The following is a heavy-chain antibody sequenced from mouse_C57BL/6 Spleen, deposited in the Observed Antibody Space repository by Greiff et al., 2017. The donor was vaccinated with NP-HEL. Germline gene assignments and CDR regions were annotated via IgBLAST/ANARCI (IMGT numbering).Heavy chain of an antibody. CDR2: IRSKSSNYAT. Sequence: EVQLVESGGGLVQPKGSLKLSCAASGFTFNTYAMHWVRQAPGKGVEWVARIRSKSSNYATYYADSVKDRFTISRDDSQSMLYLQMNNLKTEDTAMYYCVRDYGSSQYYYAMDYWGQGTSVTVSS. CDR3: VRDYGSSQYYYAMDY. CDR1: GFTFNTYA. J-gene: IGHJ4*01. V-gene: IGHV10-3*01. D-gene: IGHD1-1*01.